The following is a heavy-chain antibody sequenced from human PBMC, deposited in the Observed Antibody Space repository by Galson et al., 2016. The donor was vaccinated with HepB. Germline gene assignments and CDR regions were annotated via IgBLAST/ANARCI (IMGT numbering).Heavy chain of an antibody. Sequence: LRLSCAASGFTFSSYSMSWVRQAPGKGLEWVSSAGTGTGYIYYAVSLKGRFTISRDDAKNSLFLQMNSLRAEDTAVYFCVKSSEGLLRYSGMDVWGQGTTVTVSS. D-gene: IGHD4-11*01. CDR2: AGTGTGYI. CDR3: VKSSEGLLRYSGMDV. CDR1: GFTFSSYS. J-gene: IGHJ6*02. V-gene: IGHV3-21*01.